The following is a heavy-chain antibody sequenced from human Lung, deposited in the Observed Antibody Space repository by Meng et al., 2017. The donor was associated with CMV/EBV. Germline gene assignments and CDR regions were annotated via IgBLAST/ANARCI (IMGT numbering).Heavy chain of an antibody. CDR1: GGNLNSYG. D-gene: IGHD1-26*01. CDR3: AREVGGRLYYYYGMDV. V-gene: IGHV1-69*05. J-gene: IGHJ6*02. CDR2: IIPIPGTT. Sequence: SVXVSXKASGGNLNSYGISWVRQAPGQGLEWMGGIIPIPGTTNYAQKFQGRVTITTDESTSTVYMELSSLTSEDTAVYYCAREVGGRLYYYYGMDVLGQGXTVTVSS.